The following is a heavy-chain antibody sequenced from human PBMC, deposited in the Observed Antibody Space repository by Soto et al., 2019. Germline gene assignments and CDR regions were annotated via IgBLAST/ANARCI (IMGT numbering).Heavy chain of an antibody. J-gene: IGHJ4*02. Sequence: VGSLRLSCAASGFTFSSYGMHWVRQAPGKGLEWVAVIWYDGSNKYYADSVKGRFTISRDNSKNTLYPQMNSLRAEDTAVYYCARDSSGYCFDYWGQGTLVTVSS. CDR2: IWYDGSNK. D-gene: IGHD3-22*01. CDR3: ARDSSGYCFDY. V-gene: IGHV3-33*01. CDR1: GFTFSSYG.